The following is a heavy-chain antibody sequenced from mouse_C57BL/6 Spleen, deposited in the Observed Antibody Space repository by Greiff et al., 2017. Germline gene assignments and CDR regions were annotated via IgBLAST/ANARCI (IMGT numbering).Heavy chain of an antibody. Sequence: QVQLQQPGAELVRPGTSVKLSCKASGYTFTSYWMHWVKQRPGQGLEWIGVIDPSDSYTNYNQKFKGKATLTVDTSSSTAYMQLSSLTSEDSAVYYCARRGSRRYIDVWGTGTTVTVSS. V-gene: IGHV1-59*01. J-gene: IGHJ1*03. CDR1: GYTFTSYW. CDR3: ARRGSRRYIDV. D-gene: IGHD1-1*01. CDR2: IDPSDSYT.